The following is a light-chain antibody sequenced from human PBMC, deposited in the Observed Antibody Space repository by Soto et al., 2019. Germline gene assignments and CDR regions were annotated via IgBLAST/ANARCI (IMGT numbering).Light chain of an antibody. CDR2: DAS. J-gene: IGKJ1*01. Sequence: EIVLTQSPATLSLSPGERATLSCRASQSVSSYLAWYQQKPGQAPRLLIYDASSRATGIPDRFSGSGSGTDFTLTISSLQPDDFATYYCQHYNSYSEAFGQGTKVDI. V-gene: IGKV3-11*01. CDR3: QHYNSYSEA. CDR1: QSVSSY.